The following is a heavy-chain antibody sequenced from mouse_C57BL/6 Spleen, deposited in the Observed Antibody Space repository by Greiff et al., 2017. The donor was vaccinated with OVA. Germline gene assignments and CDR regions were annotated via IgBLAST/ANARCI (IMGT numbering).Heavy chain of an antibody. Sequence: VQLQHPGAELVRPGSSVKLSCKASGYTFTSYWMDWVKQRPGQGLEWIGNIYPSDSETHYNQKFKDKATLTVDKSSSTAYMQLSSLTSEDSAVYYCARERILVWYFDVWGTGTTVTVSS. V-gene: IGHV1-61*01. CDR2: IYPSDSET. D-gene: IGHD4-1*01. J-gene: IGHJ1*03. CDR3: ARERILVWYFDV. CDR1: GYTFTSYW.